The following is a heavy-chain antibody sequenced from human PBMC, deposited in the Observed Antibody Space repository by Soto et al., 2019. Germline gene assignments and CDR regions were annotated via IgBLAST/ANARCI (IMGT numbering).Heavy chain of an antibody. CDR2: ISYDGSNK. D-gene: IGHD3-10*01. J-gene: IGHJ6*02. CDR3: AREGGYYGSGSYSVGENYYGMDV. CDR1: GFTFSSYG. Sequence: QVQLVESGGGVVQPGRSLRLSCAASGFTFSSYGMHWVRQAPGKGLEWVAVISYDGSNKYYADSVKGRFTISRDNSKNTLYLQMHSLIVEDTAVYFCAREGGYYGSGSYSVGENYYGMDVWGQGTTVTVSS. V-gene: IGHV3-30*03.